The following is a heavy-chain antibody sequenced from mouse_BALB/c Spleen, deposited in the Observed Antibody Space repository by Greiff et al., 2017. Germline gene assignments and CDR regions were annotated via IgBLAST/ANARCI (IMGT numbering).Heavy chain of an antibody. CDR2: IDPYDSET. CDR3: ARRESRYDGLAWFAY. V-gene: IGHV1-52*01. CDR1: GYTFTSYW. D-gene: IGHD2-14*01. Sequence: VQLQQSGAELVRPGASVKLSCKASGYTFTSYWMNWVKQRPEQGLEWIGRIDPYDSETHYNQKFKDKAILTVDKSSSTAYMQLSSLTSEDSAVYYCARRESRYDGLAWFAYWGQGTLVTVSA. J-gene: IGHJ3*01.